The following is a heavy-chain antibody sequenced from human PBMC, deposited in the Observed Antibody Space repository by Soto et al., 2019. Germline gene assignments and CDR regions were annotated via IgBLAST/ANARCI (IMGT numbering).Heavy chain of an antibody. CDR3: ASTRAGRSSDTVAGTSRIIDY. CDR1: GFTFNTYY. Sequence: PGGSLRLSCAASGFTFNTYYMNWVRQAPGKGLEWVSSITTNSAYIYYADSVKGRITISRDNAKNTLYLQMNSLRAEDTAVYYCASTRAGRSSDTVAGTSRIIDYWGQGTLVTVSS. D-gene: IGHD6-19*01. J-gene: IGHJ4*02. CDR2: ITTNSAYI. V-gene: IGHV3-21*03.